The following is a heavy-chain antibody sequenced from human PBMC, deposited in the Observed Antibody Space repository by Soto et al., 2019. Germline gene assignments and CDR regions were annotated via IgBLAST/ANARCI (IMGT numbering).Heavy chain of an antibody. V-gene: IGHV4-61*01. D-gene: IGHD4-17*01. J-gene: IGHJ3*02. CDR2: ISYIGST. CDR3: ARGDYDDSEDAFDI. CDR1: GGSVNSGHYY. Sequence: QVQLQESDPGLVKPSETLSLTCAVSGGSVNSGHYYWTWIRQPPGKGLDWIGYISYIGSTKYNPCLKSRVISSLDTSKNQFFLNLSSVTAADTALYYCARGDYDDSEDAFDIWGPGTTVTVSS.